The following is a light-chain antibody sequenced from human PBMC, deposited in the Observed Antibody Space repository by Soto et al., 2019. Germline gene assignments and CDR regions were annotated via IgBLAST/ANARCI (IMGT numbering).Light chain of an antibody. CDR3: QQYASSSWT. V-gene: IGKV3-20*01. Sequence: EIVLTQSPGSLSVSPGERATLSCRASQSVTGRFLAWHQQKTGQAPRLLIYNAAKRATGIPDRFSGSGSGTDFTLTITRVEPEDFAVYYCQQYASSSWTFGRGTKVDIK. J-gene: IGKJ1*01. CDR2: NAA. CDR1: QSVTGRF.